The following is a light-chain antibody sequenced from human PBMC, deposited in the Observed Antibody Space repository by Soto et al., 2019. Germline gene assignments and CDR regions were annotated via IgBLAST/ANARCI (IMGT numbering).Light chain of an antibody. CDR1: QDIRSY. CDR2: RAS. J-gene: IGKJ1*01. V-gene: IGKV1-9*01. CDR3: QQHNTYPWT. Sequence: DIQLTQSPSFLSASVGDRVTITCRASQDIRSYLVWYQQRPGTAPKVLISRASRLQAGVPSRVSGSGSGTEFTLTITSLQPEDFATYYCQQHNTYPWTFDQGTKVEI.